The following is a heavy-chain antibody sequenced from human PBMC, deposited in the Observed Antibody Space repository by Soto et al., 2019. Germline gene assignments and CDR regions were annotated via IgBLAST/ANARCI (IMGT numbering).Heavy chain of an antibody. Sequence: PGGSLRLSCAASGFTFSSFWMRWVRHAPGKGLVWVSLINNDGSTTNYADSVKGRFTISRDNAKNTLYLQMNSLRAEDTAMYYCARTGSDWYWYFDLWGRGTLVTVSS. D-gene: IGHD6-19*01. CDR1: GFTFSSFW. CDR2: INNDGSTT. V-gene: IGHV3-74*01. CDR3: ARTGSDWYWYFDL. J-gene: IGHJ2*01.